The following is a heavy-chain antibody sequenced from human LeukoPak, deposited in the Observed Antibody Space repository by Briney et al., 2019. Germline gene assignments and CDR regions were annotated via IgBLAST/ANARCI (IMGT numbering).Heavy chain of an antibody. CDR1: GFTFSSYG. CDR3: ARDLFGYDDAFDI. J-gene: IGHJ3*02. V-gene: IGHV3-30*02. D-gene: IGHD5-18*01. Sequence: GGSLRLSCAASGFTFSSYGMHWVRQAPGKGLEWVAFIRYDGSNKYYADSVKGRFTISRDNSKNTLYLQMNSLRAEDTAVYYCARDLFGYDDAFDIWGQGTMVTVSS. CDR2: IRYDGSNK.